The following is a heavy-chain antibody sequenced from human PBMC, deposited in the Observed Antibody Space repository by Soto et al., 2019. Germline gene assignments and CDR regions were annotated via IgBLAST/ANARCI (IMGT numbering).Heavy chain of an antibody. CDR1: GFTFSAYG. J-gene: IGHJ4*02. Sequence: PLRLSCVASGFTFSAYGIHWVRQAPDKGLVRVAVVWFDGSIQYKGYRAEGRCPSSRQNANNTVNRQMNNLRAEESTVYYRARVAFGGNSYHFDYWGQGTPFTVSS. V-gene: IGHV3-33*01. CDR3: ARVAFGGNSYHFDY. CDR2: VWFDGSIQ. D-gene: IGHD4-4*01.